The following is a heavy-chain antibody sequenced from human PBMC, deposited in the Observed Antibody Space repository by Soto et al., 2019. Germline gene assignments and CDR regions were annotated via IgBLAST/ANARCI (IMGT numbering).Heavy chain of an antibody. V-gene: IGHV3-30*18. CDR3: AKVGVAAAGIFDY. J-gene: IGHJ4*02. D-gene: IGHD6-13*01. CDR1: GFTFSSYG. CDR2: ISYDGSNK. Sequence: VGSLRLSCAASGFTFSSYGMHWVRQAPGKGLEWVAVISYDGSNKYYADSVKGRFTISRDNSKNTLYLQMNSLRAEDTAVYYCAKVGVAAAGIFDYWGQGTLVTVSS.